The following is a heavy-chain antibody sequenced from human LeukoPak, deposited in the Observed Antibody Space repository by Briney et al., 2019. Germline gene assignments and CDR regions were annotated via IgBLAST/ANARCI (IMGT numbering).Heavy chain of an antibody. CDR2: IWYDGSNK. CDR1: GFTFSSYG. D-gene: IGHD4-17*01. J-gene: IGHJ4*02. Sequence: GGSLRLSCAASGFTFSSYGMHWVRQAPGKGLEWVAVIWYDGSNKYYGDSVKGRFTISRDNSKNTLYLQVNSLRAEDTAVYYCARDRQDYGDYFWYFDYWGQGTLVTVSS. V-gene: IGHV3-33*01. CDR3: ARDRQDYGDYFWYFDY.